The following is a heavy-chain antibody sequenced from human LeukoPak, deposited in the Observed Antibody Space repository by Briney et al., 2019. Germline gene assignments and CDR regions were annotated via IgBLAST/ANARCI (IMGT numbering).Heavy chain of an antibody. CDR3: AKAKGPTTVSYWYFDL. J-gene: IGHJ2*01. D-gene: IGHD4-17*01. CDR2: ISYDGSNK. V-gene: IGHV3-30*18. Sequence: GGSLRLSCAASGFTFSSYGMHWVRQAPGEGLEWVAVISYDGSNKYYADSVKGRFTISRDNSKNTLYLQMNSLRAEDTAVYYCAKAKGPTTVSYWYFDLWGRGTLVTVSS. CDR1: GFTFSSYG.